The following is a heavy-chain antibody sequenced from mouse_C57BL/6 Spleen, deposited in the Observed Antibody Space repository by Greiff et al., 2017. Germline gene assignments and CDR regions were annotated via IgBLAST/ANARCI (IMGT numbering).Heavy chain of an antibody. D-gene: IGHD4-1*01. J-gene: IGHJ2*01. CDR2: IYPGDGDT. V-gene: IGHV1-82*01. CDR1: GYAFSSSW. Sequence: VKLMESGPELVKPGASVKISCKASGYAFSSSWMNWVKQRPGKGLEWIGRIYPGDGDTNYNGKFKGKATLTADKSSSTAYMQLSSLTSEDSAVYCCARSRGNWEGTHFDYWGQGTTLTVSS. CDR3: ARSRGNWEGTHFDY.